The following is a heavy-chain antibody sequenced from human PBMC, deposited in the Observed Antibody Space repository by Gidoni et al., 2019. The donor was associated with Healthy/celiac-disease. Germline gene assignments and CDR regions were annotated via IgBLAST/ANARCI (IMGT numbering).Heavy chain of an antibody. CDR2: IYYSGST. V-gene: IGHV4-31*03. CDR3: ARDRSWSTTVVTPGYFDY. J-gene: IGHJ4*02. D-gene: IGHD4-17*01. Sequence: QVQLQESGPGLVKPSQTLSLTCTVSGGSIRSGGYYWSWIRQHPGTGLEWIGYIYYSGSTYYNPSLKSRVTISVDTSKNQFSLKLSSVTAADTAVYYCARDRSWSTTVVTPGYFDYWGQGTLVTVSS. CDR1: GGSIRSGGYY.